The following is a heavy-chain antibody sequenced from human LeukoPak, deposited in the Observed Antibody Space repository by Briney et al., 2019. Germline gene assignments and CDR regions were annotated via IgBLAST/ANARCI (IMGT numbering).Heavy chain of an antibody. CDR1: GFTFSSYG. D-gene: IGHD6-13*01. Sequence: GGSLRLSCAASGFTFSSYGMHWVRQAPGKGLEWVAFIRYDGSNKYYADSVKGRFTISRDNSKNTLYLQMNSLRAEDTAVYYCAKGMAAAYNWFDPWGQGTLVTVSS. CDR3: AKGMAAAYNWFDP. J-gene: IGHJ5*02. CDR2: IRYDGSNK. V-gene: IGHV3-30*02.